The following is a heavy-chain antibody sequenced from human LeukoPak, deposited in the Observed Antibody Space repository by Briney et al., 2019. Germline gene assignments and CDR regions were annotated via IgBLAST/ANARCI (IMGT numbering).Heavy chain of an antibody. CDR2: ISYDGTNK. CDR1: GFTFSSYA. V-gene: IGHV3-30-3*01. CDR3: ARDGGFDY. J-gene: IGHJ4*02. Sequence: GGSLRLSCTASGFTFSSYAMHWVRQAPGKGLEWVTIISYDGTNKYYADSVKGRFTISRDNSKNTLYLQMNSLRSDDTTVYYCARDGGFDYWGQGTLVTVSS. D-gene: IGHD3-16*01.